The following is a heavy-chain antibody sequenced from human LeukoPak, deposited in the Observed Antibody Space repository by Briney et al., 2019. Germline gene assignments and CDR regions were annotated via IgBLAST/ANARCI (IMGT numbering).Heavy chain of an antibody. Sequence: PGGSLRLSCGVSGITISNYGMSWVRQAPGKGLEWVAGISFDESNEYYADSVKGRFTISRDNPKNTLYLQLNSLRAEDTAVYYCAKVLRGDLYSFDYWGQGTLVTVSS. D-gene: IGHD2-21*02. CDR2: ISFDESNE. J-gene: IGHJ4*02. CDR3: AKVLRGDLYSFDY. V-gene: IGHV3-30*18. CDR1: GITISNYG.